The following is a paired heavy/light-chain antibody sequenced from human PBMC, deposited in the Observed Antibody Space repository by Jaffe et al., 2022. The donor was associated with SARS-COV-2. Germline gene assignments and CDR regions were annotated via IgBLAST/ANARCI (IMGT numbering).Heavy chain of an antibody. CDR3: AKSFRAFGDYFAFDI. CDR1: GFIFSSFG. Sequence: EVQLLESGGDLAQPGGSLRLSCAASGFIFSSFGMSWVRQAPGKGLEWVSALSGGGSSTYYADSVKGRFTISRDNSKNTLYLQLNSLRTDDTAVYYCAKSFRAFGDYFAFDIWGQGTVVTVSS. J-gene: IGHJ3*02. D-gene: IGHD4-17*01. V-gene: IGHV3-23*01. CDR2: LSGGGSST.
Light chain of an antibody. CDR1: QSVSSY. Sequence: EIVLTQSPATLSLSPGERATLSCRASQSVSSYLAWYQQKPGQAPRLLIYDASNRATGVPARFSGSGSGTDFTLTISSLEPEDFAVYYCQHRSRWPLTFGGGTNVEIK. J-gene: IGKJ4*01. V-gene: IGKV3-11*01. CDR2: DAS. CDR3: QHRSRWPLT.